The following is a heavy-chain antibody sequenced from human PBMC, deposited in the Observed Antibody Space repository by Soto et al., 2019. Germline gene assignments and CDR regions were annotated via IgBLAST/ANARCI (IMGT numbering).Heavy chain of an antibody. Sequence: ASVKVSCKASGYTFTSYGISWVRQAPGQGLGWMGWISAYNGNTNYAQKLQGRVTMTTDTSTSTAYMELRSLRSDDTAVYYCARDSVLYYDSSGPRAFDIWGQGTMVDVS. CDR3: ARDSVLYYDSSGPRAFDI. J-gene: IGHJ3*02. CDR1: GYTFTSYG. D-gene: IGHD3-22*01. V-gene: IGHV1-18*01. CDR2: ISAYNGNT.